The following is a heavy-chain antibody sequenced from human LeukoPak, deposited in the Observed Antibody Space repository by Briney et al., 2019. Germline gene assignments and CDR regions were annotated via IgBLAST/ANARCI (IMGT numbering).Heavy chain of an antibody. J-gene: IGHJ4*02. CDR3: ARENSTTVTLEPFDY. Sequence: SETLSLTCTVSGASISSYSWSWIRRPAGKGLEWIGRIYTSGNTNYNPSLKSRVTMSLDTSKNQFSLKLSSMTAADTAVYYCARENSTTVTLEPFDYWGQRTLVTVSS. D-gene: IGHD4-11*01. CDR2: IYTSGNT. V-gene: IGHV4-4*07. CDR1: GASISSYS.